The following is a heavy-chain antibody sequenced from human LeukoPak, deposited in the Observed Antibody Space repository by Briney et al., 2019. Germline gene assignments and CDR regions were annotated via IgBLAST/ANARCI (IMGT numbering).Heavy chain of an antibody. CDR3: ARRIAAAGDFDY. CDR1: GGSISSGDYY. CDR2: IYYSGRT. Sequence: SETLSLTCTVSGGSISSGDYYWSWIRQPPGKGLEWIGYIYYSGRTYNPSLKSRVTISLDTSKNQFSLKLSSVTAADTAVYYCARRIAAAGDFDYWGQRSLVTVSS. V-gene: IGHV4-30-4*01. D-gene: IGHD6-13*01. J-gene: IGHJ4*02.